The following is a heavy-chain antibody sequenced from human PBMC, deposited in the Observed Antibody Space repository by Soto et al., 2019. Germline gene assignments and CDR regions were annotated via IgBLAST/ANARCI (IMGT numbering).Heavy chain of an antibody. Sequence: SETLSLTCTVSGGSVTSYYWNWIRQSPGKGLEWIGYIYYSGSSDYTPSLRSRVNMSIDKSKNQISLSLTSVTAADSAVYYCATETYSRTYYGIDIWGQGTAVTVSS. V-gene: IGHV4-59*02. CDR1: GGSVTSYY. D-gene: IGHD5-18*01. CDR2: IYYSGSS. CDR3: ATETYSRTYYGIDI. J-gene: IGHJ6*02.